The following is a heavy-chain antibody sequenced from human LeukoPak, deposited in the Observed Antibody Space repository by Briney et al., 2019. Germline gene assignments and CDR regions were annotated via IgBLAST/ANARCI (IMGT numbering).Heavy chain of an antibody. J-gene: IGHJ4*02. CDR2: INGDGRNI. Sequence: GGSLRLSCVASGFTFSSYWMQWVRQDPRKGLVWVSRINGDGRNINYADSVRGRFTISRDNAKNTLYLQMNTLRVEDTAVYYCARDTYYYDSSGYGYWGQGTLVTVSS. CDR3: ARDTYYYDSSGYGY. CDR1: GFTFSSYW. V-gene: IGHV3-74*01. D-gene: IGHD3-22*01.